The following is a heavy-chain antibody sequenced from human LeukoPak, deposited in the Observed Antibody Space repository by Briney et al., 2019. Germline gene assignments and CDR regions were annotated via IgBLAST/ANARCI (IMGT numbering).Heavy chain of an antibody. CDR1: GGTFSSYA. CDR2: IIPIFGTA. CDR3: ARGGNDILTGYLYYFDY. D-gene: IGHD3-9*01. V-gene: IGHV1-69*05. J-gene: IGHJ4*02. Sequence: SVKVSCTASGGTFSSYAISWVRQAPGQRLEWMGGIIPIFGTANYAQKFQGRVTITTDESTSTAYMELSSLRSEDTAVYYCARGGNDILTGYLYYFDYWGQGTLVTVSS.